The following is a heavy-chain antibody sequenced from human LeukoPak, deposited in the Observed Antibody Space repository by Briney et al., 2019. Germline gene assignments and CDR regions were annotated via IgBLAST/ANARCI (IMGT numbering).Heavy chain of an antibody. V-gene: IGHV3-23*01. CDR1: GFTFSSYA. CDR3: AKDDCSSTSCSVSWFDP. Sequence: PGGSLRLSCAASGFTFSSYAMSWVRQAPGKGLEWVSAISGSGGSTYYADSVKGRFTISRDNSRNTLYLQMNSLRAEDTAVYYCAKDDCSSTSCSVSWFDPWGQGTLVTVSS. CDR2: ISGSGGST. D-gene: IGHD2-2*01. J-gene: IGHJ5*02.